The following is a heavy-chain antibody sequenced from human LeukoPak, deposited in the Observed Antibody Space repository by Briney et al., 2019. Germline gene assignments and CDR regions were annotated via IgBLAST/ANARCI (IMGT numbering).Heavy chain of an antibody. V-gene: IGHV3-30*18. CDR1: RFTFSACG. D-gene: IGHD1-1*01. Sequence: PGGSLRLSCAASRFTFSACGMHWVRQAPGKGLEWVAAISFDGRHKYYADSVKGRFTISRDNSMNTLYLQMNSLRAEDTAVYYCAKGTAVDRQYFENWGQGTLVTVSS. J-gene: IGHJ4*02. CDR2: ISFDGRHK. CDR3: AKGTAVDRQYFEN.